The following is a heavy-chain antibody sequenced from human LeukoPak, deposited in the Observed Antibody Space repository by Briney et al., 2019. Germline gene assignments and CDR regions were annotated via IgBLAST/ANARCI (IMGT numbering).Heavy chain of an antibody. CDR2: IYSGGST. CDR1: GCTFSSYA. CDR3: ARLYGTFLEWSPYFDY. D-gene: IGHD3-3*02. Sequence: GGSLRLSCAASGCTFSSYAMHWVRQAPGKGLEWVSVIYSGGSTYYADSVKGRFTISRHNSKNTLYLQMNSLRAEDTAVYYCARLYGTFLEWSPYFDYWGQGTLVTVSS. J-gene: IGHJ4*02. V-gene: IGHV3-53*04.